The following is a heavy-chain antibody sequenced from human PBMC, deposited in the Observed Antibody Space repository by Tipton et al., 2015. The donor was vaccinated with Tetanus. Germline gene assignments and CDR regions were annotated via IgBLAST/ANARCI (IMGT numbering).Heavy chain of an antibody. Sequence: PGLVKPSQTLSLTCAISGGSVSSNSAAWNWIRQSPSRGLEWLGRTYYRSKWYNDYAVSVKSRITINPDTSKNQFSLQLNSVTPEDTAVYYCARDRQQLVRDGGYAFDIWGQGTMVTVSS. J-gene: IGHJ3*02. CDR3: ARDRQQLVRDGGYAFDI. CDR1: GGSVSSNSAA. V-gene: IGHV6-1*01. CDR2: TYYRSKWYN. D-gene: IGHD6-13*01.